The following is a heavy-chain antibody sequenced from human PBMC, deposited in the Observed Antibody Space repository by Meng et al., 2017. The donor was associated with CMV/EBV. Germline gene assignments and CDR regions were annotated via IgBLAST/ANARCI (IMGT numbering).Heavy chain of an antibody. CDR1: GFTFSSYS. V-gene: IGHV3-7*01. D-gene: IGHD3-3*01. J-gene: IGHJ4*02. Sequence: GESLKISCAASGFTFSSYSMNWVRQAPGKGLEWVANIKQDGSEKYYVDSVKGRFTISRDNAKNSLYLQMNSLRAEDTAVYYCATDPTYYDFWSSHFIDYWGQGTLVTVSS. CDR2: IKQDGSEK. CDR3: ATDPTYYDFWSSHFIDY.